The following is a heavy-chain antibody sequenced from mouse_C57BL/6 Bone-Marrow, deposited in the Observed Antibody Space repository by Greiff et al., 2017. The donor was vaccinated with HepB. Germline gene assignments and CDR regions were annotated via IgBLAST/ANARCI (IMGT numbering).Heavy chain of an antibody. CDR1: GFTFSDYY. D-gene: IGHD1-1*01. J-gene: IGHJ1*03. CDR2: INYDGSST. CDR3: ARAYYYGPWYFDV. Sequence: EVQVVESEGGLVQPGSSMKLSCTASGFTFSDYYMAWVRQVPEKGLEWVANINYDGSSTYYLDSLKSRFIISRDNAKNILYLQMSSLKSEDTATYYCARAYYYGPWYFDVWGTGTTVTVSS. V-gene: IGHV5-16*01.